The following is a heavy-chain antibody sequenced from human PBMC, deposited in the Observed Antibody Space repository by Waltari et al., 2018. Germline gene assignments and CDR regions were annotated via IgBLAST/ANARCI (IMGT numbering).Heavy chain of an antibody. CDR3: ARGSVDYDILTGYIGGWFDP. Sequence: QLQLQESGSGLVKPSQTLSLTCAVSGGSISSGGYSWRWIRQPPAKGLEWIGYIYHSGSTYYNPSLKSRVTISVDRSKNQFSLKLSSVTAADTAVYYCARGSVDYDILTGYIGGWFDPWGQGTLVTVSS. CDR1: GGSISSGGYS. D-gene: IGHD3-9*01. V-gene: IGHV4-30-2*01. J-gene: IGHJ5*02. CDR2: IYHSGST.